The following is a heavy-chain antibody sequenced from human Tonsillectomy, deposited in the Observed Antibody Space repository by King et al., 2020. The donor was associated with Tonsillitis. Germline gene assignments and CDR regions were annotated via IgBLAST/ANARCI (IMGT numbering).Heavy chain of an antibody. CDR3: ARDHDYGDYFDY. D-gene: IGHD4-17*01. V-gene: IGHV3-7*03. CDR1: GFTFSGYW. Sequence: QLVQSGGGLVQPGGSLRLSCAASGFTFSGYWMSWVRQAPGKGLEWVANIREDGSEKDYVDSVKGRFTISRDNAKNSLYLEMNSLRVEDTAVYYCARDHDYGDYFDYWGQGTLVTVSS. J-gene: IGHJ4*02. CDR2: IREDGSEK.